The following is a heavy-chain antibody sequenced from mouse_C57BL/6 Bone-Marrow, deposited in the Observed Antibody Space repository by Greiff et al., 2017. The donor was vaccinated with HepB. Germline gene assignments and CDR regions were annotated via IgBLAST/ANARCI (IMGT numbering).Heavy chain of an antibody. CDR1: GYTFTSYW. CDR3: ARDSTSTVVAPGFAY. J-gene: IGHJ3*01. V-gene: IGHV1-55*01. CDR2: IYPGSGST. D-gene: IGHD1-1*01. Sequence: QVQLQQPGAEFVKPGASVKMSCKASGYTFTSYWITWVKQRPGQGLEWIGDIYPGSGSTNYNEKFKSKATLTVDTSSSTAYMQLSSLTSEDSAVYYCARDSTSTVVAPGFAYWGQGTLVTVSA.